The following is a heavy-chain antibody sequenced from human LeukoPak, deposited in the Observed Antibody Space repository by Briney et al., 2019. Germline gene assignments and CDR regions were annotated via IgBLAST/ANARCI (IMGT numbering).Heavy chain of an antibody. CDR2: INHSGST. CDR1: GGSFSGYY. Sequence: SETLSLTCAVYGGSFSGYYWSWIRQPPGKGLEWIGEINHSGSTNYNPSLKSRVTISVDTSKNQFSLKLSSVTAADTAVYYCARGSGYPLHWGQGTLVTVSS. V-gene: IGHV4-34*01. D-gene: IGHD3-16*02. J-gene: IGHJ1*01. CDR3: ARGSGYPLH.